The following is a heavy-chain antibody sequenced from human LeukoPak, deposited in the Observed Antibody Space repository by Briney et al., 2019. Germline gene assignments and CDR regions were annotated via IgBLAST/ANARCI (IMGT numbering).Heavy chain of an antibody. V-gene: IGHV1-46*01. CDR2: INPRGGSA. D-gene: IGHD3-10*01. Sequence: ASVKVSCRASGYTFTSFFMHWVRQAPGQGLEWMGIINPRGGSATSAQRFQGRLTVTRDTSTSTVYMELSSLTSEDTAVYYCARDYHGSGSLTTFDSWGQGTLVTVSS. CDR1: GYTFTSFF. J-gene: IGHJ4*02. CDR3: ARDYHGSGSLTTFDS.